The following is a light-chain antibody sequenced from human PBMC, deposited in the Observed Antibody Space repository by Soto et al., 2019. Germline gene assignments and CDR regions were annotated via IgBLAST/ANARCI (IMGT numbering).Light chain of an antibody. CDR3: MQALQPQT. CDR2: LGS. V-gene: IGKV2-28*01. J-gene: IGKJ1*01. CDR1: QSLLHSNGYNY. Sequence: DIVMTQSPLSLPVTPGEPASISCRSSQSLLHSNGYNYLDWYLQKPGQSPQLLIYLGSNRASGVPDRVSGSGSGTDFTLKISRVEAEDVGVYYYMQALQPQTFGQGTKVEIK.